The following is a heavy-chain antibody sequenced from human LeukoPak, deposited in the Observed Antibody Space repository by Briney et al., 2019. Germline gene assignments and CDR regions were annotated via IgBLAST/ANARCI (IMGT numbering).Heavy chain of an antibody. CDR1: GGSFSGYY. V-gene: IGHV4-34*11. CDR2: IYDSGST. CDR3: ARAPPSGEYNGFDS. D-gene: IGHD3-10*01. J-gene: IGHJ5*01. Sequence: SETLSLTCAVYGGSFSGYYWTWIRQPPGKGLEWIGSIYDSGSTNYNPSLKTRVTISVDTSKNQFSLKLTSVTAADTAVYFCARAPPSGEYNGFDSWGQGTLVTVSS.